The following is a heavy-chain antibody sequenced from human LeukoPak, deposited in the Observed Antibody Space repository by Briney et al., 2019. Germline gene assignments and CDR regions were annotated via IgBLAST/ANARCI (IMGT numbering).Heavy chain of an antibody. V-gene: IGHV3-21*01. J-gene: IGHJ4*02. CDR2: ISSSSSYI. CDR1: GFTFSSYS. D-gene: IGHD3-10*01. CDR3: ARLSYYYGSGSYFIDY. Sequence: GGSLRLSCAASGFTFSSYSMNWVRQAPGKGLEWVSSISSSSSYIYYADSVKGRFTISRDNAKNSLYLQMNSLRAEDTAVYYCARLSYYYGSGSYFIDYWGQGTLVTVSS.